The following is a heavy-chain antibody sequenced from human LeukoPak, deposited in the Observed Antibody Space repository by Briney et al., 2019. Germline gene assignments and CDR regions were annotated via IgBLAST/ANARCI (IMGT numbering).Heavy chain of an antibody. V-gene: IGHV1-69*05. Sequence: SVRVSCKASGGTFSSYAISWVRQAPGQGLEWMGRIIPIFGTANYAQKFQGRVTITTDESTSTAYMELSSLRSEDTAVYYCARDYGYNLNYGGGGWFDPWGQGTLVTVSS. CDR1: GGTFSSYA. CDR2: IIPIFGTA. J-gene: IGHJ5*02. D-gene: IGHD1-7*01. CDR3: ARDYGYNLNYGGGGWFDP.